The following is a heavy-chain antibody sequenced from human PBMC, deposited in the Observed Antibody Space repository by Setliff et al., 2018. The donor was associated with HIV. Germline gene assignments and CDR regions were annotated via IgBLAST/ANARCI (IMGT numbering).Heavy chain of an antibody. CDR1: DDSFTNYD. V-gene: IGHV4-4*08. CDR2: ISSTGTT. J-gene: IGHJ4*02. CDR3: ARLGRAIDDGGSSVRLDF. Sequence: SETLSLTCVVSDDSFTNYDWTWIRQSPGKALQWIGSISSTGTTNYSPSLRSRVTISIETSNTRFSLWLRSVTATDTATYYCARLGRAIDDGGSSVRLDFWGQGVLVTVSS. D-gene: IGHD2-15*01.